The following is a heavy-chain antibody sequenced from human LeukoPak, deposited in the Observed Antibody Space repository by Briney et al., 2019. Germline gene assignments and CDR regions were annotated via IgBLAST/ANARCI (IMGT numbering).Heavy chain of an antibody. V-gene: IGHV4-59*12. J-gene: IGHJ5*02. Sequence: SETLSLTCTVSGGSISNYYWTWIRQSPGKGLEWIANIYYGGNTRYNPFLKSRVTISADTSKNLVSLKLSSVTAADTAVNYCARGLLWFGELRSLQYNWFDPWGQGTLVTVSS. CDR1: GGSISNYY. CDR2: IYYGGNT. CDR3: ARGLLWFGELRSLQYNWFDP. D-gene: IGHD3-10*01.